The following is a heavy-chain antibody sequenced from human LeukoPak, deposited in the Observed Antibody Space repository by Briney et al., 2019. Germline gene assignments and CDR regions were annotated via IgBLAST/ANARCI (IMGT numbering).Heavy chain of an antibody. V-gene: IGHV1-69*06. J-gene: IGHJ4*02. CDR1: GGTFSSYA. Sequence: GASVKVSCKASGGTFSSYAISWVRQAPGQGLEWMGGIIPIFGTANYAQKFQGRVTITADKSTSTAYMELSSLRSEDTAVYYCARVRLGCSGGSCYQSFDYWGQETLVTVSS. D-gene: IGHD2-15*01. CDR3: ARVRLGCSGGSCYQSFDY. CDR2: IIPIFGTA.